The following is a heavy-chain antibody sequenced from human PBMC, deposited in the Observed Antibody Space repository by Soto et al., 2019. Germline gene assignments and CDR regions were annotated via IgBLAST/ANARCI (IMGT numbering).Heavy chain of an antibody. Sequence: PGESLKISCKGSGYSFAVYWITWVRQKPGKGLEWMGRIDPGDSQTYYSPSFRGHVTISVTKSITTVFLQWSSLRASDTAMYYCARQIYDSDTGPNFQYYFDSWGQGTPVTVSS. V-gene: IGHV5-10-1*01. CDR2: IDPGDSQT. CDR3: ARQIYDSDTGPNFQYYFDS. J-gene: IGHJ4*02. D-gene: IGHD3-22*01. CDR1: GYSFAVYW.